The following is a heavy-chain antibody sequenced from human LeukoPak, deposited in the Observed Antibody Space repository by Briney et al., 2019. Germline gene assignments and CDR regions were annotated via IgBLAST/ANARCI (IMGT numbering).Heavy chain of an antibody. V-gene: IGHV3-30-3*02. Sequence: GGSLRLSCAASGFTFSSYAMHWVRQAPGKGLEWVAVISYDGSNKYYADSVKGRFTISRDNSKNTLYLQMNSLRAEDTAVYYCAKIPVSYSSGWSNFDYWGQGTLVTVSS. CDR3: AKIPVSYSSGWSNFDY. J-gene: IGHJ4*02. CDR2: ISYDGSNK. CDR1: GFTFSSYA. D-gene: IGHD6-19*01.